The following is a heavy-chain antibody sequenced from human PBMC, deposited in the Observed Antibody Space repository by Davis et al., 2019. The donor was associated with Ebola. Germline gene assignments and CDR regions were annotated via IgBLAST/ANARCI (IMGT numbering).Heavy chain of an antibody. J-gene: IGHJ6*02. Sequence: AASVKVSCKASGYTFTSYGISWVRQAPGQGLEWMGWISAYNGNTNYAQKLQGRVTMTTDTSTSTAYMELSSLRSEDTAVYYCAREGAVAAHYYYGMDVWGQGTTVTVSS. CDR2: ISAYNGNT. CDR1: GYTFTSYG. CDR3: AREGAVAAHYYYGMDV. D-gene: IGHD6-19*01. V-gene: IGHV1-18*01.